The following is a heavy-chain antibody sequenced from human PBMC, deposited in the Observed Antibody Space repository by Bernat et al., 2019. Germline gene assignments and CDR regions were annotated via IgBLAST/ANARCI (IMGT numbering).Heavy chain of an antibody. CDR1: GFTFSDYY. CDR3: ARARNIMITFGGVML. D-gene: IGHD3-16*01. V-gene: IGHV3-11*05. CDR2: ISSSSSYT. Sequence: QVQLVESGGGLVKPGGSLRLSCAASGFTFSDYYISWIRQAPGKGLEWVSYISSSSSYTNYADSVKGRFTISRDNAKNSLYLQMNSLRAEDTAVYYCARARNIMITFGGVMLWGQGTLVTVSS. J-gene: IGHJ4*02.